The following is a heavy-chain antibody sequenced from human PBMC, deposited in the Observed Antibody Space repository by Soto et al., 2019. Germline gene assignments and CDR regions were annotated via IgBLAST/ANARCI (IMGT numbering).Heavy chain of an antibody. CDR1: GFTFSVYW. D-gene: IGHD4-4*01. Sequence: DVQLVESGGGLVQPGGSLRLSCAASGFTFSVYWMHWVRQAPGKGLVWVSRIDSDGSTTSYADSVKGRFTISRDNAKSTLYLQINSLRSEDTAVYYCARPGYSNYGPGVDVWGQGTTVTVSS. J-gene: IGHJ6*02. CDR3: ARPGYSNYGPGVDV. V-gene: IGHV3-74*01. CDR2: IDSDGSTT.